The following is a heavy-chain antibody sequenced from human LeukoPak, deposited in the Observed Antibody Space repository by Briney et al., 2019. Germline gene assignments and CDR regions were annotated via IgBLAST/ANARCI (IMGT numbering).Heavy chain of an antibody. Sequence: SETLSLTCTVSGGSISSGYYWGWIRQPPGKGLEWIGSIYHSGSTYYNPSLKSRVTISVDTSKNQFSLKLSSVTAADTAVYYCARSFYGSDPDWFDPWGQGTLVTVSS. V-gene: IGHV4-38-2*02. J-gene: IGHJ5*02. CDR3: ARSFYGSDPDWFDP. CDR2: IYHSGST. D-gene: IGHD3-10*01. CDR1: GGSISSGYY.